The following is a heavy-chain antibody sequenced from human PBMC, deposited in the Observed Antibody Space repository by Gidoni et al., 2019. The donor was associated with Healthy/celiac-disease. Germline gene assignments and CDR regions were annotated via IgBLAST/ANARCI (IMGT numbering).Heavy chain of an antibody. D-gene: IGHD3-16*01. J-gene: IGHJ2*01. CDR2: INAGNGNT. CDR1: GYTLTSSA. V-gene: IGHV1-3*01. Sequence: QVQLVQSGAEAKKPWASVQVSCKASGYTLTSSAMLWVRQAPGQRLEWMGWINAGNGNTKYSQKFQGRVTITRDTSASTAYMELSSLRSEDTAVYYCAREGAYWYFDLWGRGTLVTVSS. CDR3: AREGAYWYFDL.